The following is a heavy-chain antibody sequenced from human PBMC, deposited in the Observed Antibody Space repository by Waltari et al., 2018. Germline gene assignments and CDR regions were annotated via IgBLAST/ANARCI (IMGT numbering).Heavy chain of an antibody. Sequence: QVQLQESGPGLVKPSETLSLTCTVSGGSISSHYWSWIRQPPGKGLEWIGYIYYSGSTNYNPPLKSRVTISVDTSKNQFSLKLSSVTAADTAVYYCATTRRGWYSFDYWGQGTLVTVSS. CDR1: GGSISSHY. J-gene: IGHJ4*02. D-gene: IGHD6-19*01. CDR3: ATTRRGWYSFDY. V-gene: IGHV4-59*11. CDR2: IYYSGST.